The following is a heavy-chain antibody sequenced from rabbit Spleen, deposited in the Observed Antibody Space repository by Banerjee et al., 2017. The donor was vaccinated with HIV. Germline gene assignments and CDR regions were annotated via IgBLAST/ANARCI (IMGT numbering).Heavy chain of an antibody. CDR2: IEGGSSSFT. CDR3: ARDTSSSFSSYGMDL. CDR1: GVSFSGSSY. Sequence: QSLEESGGGLVQPEGSLTLTCIASGVSFSGSSYMCWVRQTPEKGLEWIACIEGGSSSFTYFASWAKGRFTISKTSSTTVTLQMTSLTAADTATYFCARDTSSSFSSYGMDLWGQGTLVTVS. D-gene: IGHD1-1*01. J-gene: IGHJ6*01. V-gene: IGHV1S40*01.